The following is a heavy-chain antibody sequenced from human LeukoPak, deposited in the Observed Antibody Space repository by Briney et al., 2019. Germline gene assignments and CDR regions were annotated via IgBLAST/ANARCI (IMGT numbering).Heavy chain of an antibody. CDR3: VKDRVGTWEPIDY. CDR1: GFTFSSYG. D-gene: IGHD1-26*01. J-gene: IGHJ4*02. Sequence: PGGSLRLSCAASGFTFSSYGMHWVRQAPGKGLEWVAFIRYDGSNKYYADSVKGRFTISRDNSKNTLYLQMNSLRVEDTAVYYCVKDRVGTWEPIDYWGQGTLVTVSS. CDR2: IRYDGSNK. V-gene: IGHV3-30*02.